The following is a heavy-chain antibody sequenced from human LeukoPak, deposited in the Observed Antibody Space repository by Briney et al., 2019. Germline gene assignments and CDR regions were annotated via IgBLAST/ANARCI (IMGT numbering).Heavy chain of an antibody. J-gene: IGHJ5*02. V-gene: IGHV4-31*03. Sequence: PSETLSLTCTVSGGSISSGGYYWSWIRQHPGKGLEWIGYIYYSGSTYHNPSLKSRVTISVETSKNQFSLKLSSMTAADTAVYFCARVKYYYASGSPRGIWFDPWGQGTLVTVSS. CDR2: IYYSGST. CDR3: ARVKYYYASGSPRGIWFDP. D-gene: IGHD3-10*01. CDR1: GGSISSGGYY.